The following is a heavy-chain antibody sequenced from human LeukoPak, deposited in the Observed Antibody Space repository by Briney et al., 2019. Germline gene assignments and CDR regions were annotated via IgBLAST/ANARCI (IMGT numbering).Heavy chain of an antibody. CDR2: IYHSGST. J-gene: IGHJ4*02. Sequence: SETLSLTCAVSGYSISSGHYWGWIRQPPGKGLEWIGSIYHSGSTYYNPSLKSRVTISVDTSKNQFSLKLSSVTAADTAVYYCARSGILGYCSSTSCYDSDYWGQGTLVTVSS. CDR3: ARSGILGYCSSTSCYDSDY. CDR1: GYSISSGHY. V-gene: IGHV4-38-2*01. D-gene: IGHD2-2*01.